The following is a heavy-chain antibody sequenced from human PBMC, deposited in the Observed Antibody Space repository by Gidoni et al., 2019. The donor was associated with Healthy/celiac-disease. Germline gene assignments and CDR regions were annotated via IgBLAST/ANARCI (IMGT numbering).Heavy chain of an antibody. CDR1: GYTFTSYG. CDR3: ARDPSDYVWGSYRLCDY. Sequence: QVQLVQSGAEVKQPGASVKVSCKASGYTFTSYGISGVRQAPGQGLEWMGWISAYNGNTNYAQKLQGRGTMTTDTSTSTAYMELRSLRSDDTAVYYCARDPSDYVWGSYRLCDYWGQGTLVTVSS. V-gene: IGHV1-18*01. J-gene: IGHJ4*02. D-gene: IGHD3-16*02. CDR2: ISAYNGNT.